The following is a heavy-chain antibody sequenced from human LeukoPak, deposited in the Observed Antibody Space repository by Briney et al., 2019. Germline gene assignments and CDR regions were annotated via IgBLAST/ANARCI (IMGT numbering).Heavy chain of an antibody. CDR1: GGSISSYY. CDR3: ARTDSSGWQGIDY. V-gene: IGHV4-59*01. Sequence: SETLSLTCTVSGGSISSYYWSWIRQPPGKGLEWIGYIYYSGSTNYNPSLKSRVTISVDTSKNQFSLKQSSVTAADTAVYYCARTDSSGWQGIDYWGQGTLVTVSS. CDR2: IYYSGST. D-gene: IGHD6-19*01. J-gene: IGHJ4*02.